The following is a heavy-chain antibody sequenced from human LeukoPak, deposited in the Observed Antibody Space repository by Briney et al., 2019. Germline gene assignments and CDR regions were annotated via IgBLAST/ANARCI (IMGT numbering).Heavy chain of an antibody. V-gene: IGHV3-33*08. CDR3: ARDWSYGYAEFGFDY. CDR1: GFTFSSYA. Sequence: GRSLRLSCAASGFTFSSYAMHWVRQAPGKGLEWVAVIWYDGSNKYYADSVKGRFTISRDNSKNTLYLQMNSLRAEDTAVYYCARDWSYGYAEFGFDYWGQGTLVTVSS. D-gene: IGHD5-18*01. CDR2: IWYDGSNK. J-gene: IGHJ4*02.